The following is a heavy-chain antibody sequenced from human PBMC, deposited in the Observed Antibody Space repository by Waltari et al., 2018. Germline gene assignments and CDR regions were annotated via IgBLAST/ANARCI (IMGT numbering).Heavy chain of an antibody. D-gene: IGHD6-13*01. Sequence: EVQLVETGGGLIQPGGSLRLSCAASGFTVSSNYMSWVRQAPGKGLEWVSVIYSGGSTYYADSVKGRFTISRDNSKNTLYLQMNSLRAEDTAVYYCARGFQQLPDDAFDIWGQGTMVTVSS. J-gene: IGHJ3*02. V-gene: IGHV3-53*02. CDR1: GFTVSSNY. CDR2: IYSGGST. CDR3: ARGFQQLPDDAFDI.